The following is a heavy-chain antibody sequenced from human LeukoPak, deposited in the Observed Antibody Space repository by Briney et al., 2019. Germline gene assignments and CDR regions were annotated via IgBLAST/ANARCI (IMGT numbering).Heavy chain of an antibody. J-gene: IGHJ3*02. V-gene: IGHV1-3*01. CDR3: ARAPEYSGSRDAFDI. Sequence: ASVKVSCKASGYTFTSYAMHWVRQAPGQRLEWMGWINAGNGNTKYSQKFQGRVTITRDTSASTAYMELSSLRSEDTAVYYCARAPEYSGSRDAFDIWGQGTMVTVSS. D-gene: IGHD1-26*01. CDR2: INAGNGNT. CDR1: GYTFTSYA.